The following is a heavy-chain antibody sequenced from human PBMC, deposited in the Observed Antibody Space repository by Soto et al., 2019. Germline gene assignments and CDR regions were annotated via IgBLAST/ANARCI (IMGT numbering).Heavy chain of an antibody. CDR3: ASHRVCWTSCSSVGGSQGDPYNYYGSDV. CDR2: IIPIFDTA. D-gene: IGHD2-2*01. Sequence: QVQLVQSGAEVKKPGSSVKVSCKASGGTFSSYALSWVRQAPGQGLEWKGGIIPIFDTANYAQKFQGRVTSTAGKSTSTAYLELSSVRTGDTAVYCCASHRVCWTSCSSVGGSQGDPYNYYGSDVWGQGTTATVSS. J-gene: IGHJ6*02. CDR1: GGTFSSYA. V-gene: IGHV1-69*14.